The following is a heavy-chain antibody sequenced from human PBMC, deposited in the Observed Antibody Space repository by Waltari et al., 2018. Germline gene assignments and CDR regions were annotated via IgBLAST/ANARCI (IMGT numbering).Heavy chain of an antibody. V-gene: IGHV5-51*01. CDR1: GYFFASYW. D-gene: IGHD3-10*01. J-gene: IGHJ4*02. CDR2: IYPSDSDT. CDR3: ARAEGYYGSGYYYIDS. Sequence: EVHLVQSGAEVKKPGESLRISCKGSGYFFASYWIGWVRQMPGKGLEWMGNIYPSDSDTRYSPSFQGQVTISVDKSISTAYLQWSSLKASDTAIYYCARAEGYYGSGYYYIDSWGQGTQVTVSS.